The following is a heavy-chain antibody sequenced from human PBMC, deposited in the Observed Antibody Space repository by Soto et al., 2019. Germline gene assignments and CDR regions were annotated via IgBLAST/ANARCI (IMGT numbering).Heavy chain of an antibody. V-gene: IGHV3-30*18. Sequence: PGVSLRLSCAASGFSFSAHGMHGVRQAPGKGLEGVAVISYDGINKDYADSVGGRLTISRDNSKNTLYLQLDSLRIDDTGIYYCAKDGGGGYQPPNYYYYGLDVWGQGTTVTVSS. J-gene: IGHJ6*02. D-gene: IGHD2-21*01. CDR2: ISYDGINK. CDR3: AKDGGGGYQPPNYYYYGLDV. CDR1: GFSFSAHG.